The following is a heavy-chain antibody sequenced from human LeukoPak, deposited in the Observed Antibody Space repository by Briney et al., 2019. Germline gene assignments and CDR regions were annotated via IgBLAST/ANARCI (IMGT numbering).Heavy chain of an antibody. D-gene: IGHD3-10*01. CDR2: MYHSGST. CDR3: ARSYYASGTYAYYFDY. V-gene: IGHV4-38-2*02. J-gene: IGHJ4*02. CDR1: GYSISSAYY. Sequence: SETLSLTCSVSGYSISSAYYWGWIRQPPGKGLEWIGTMYHSGSTNYNPSLKSRLTIAVDTSKNQFSLKLSSVTAADTAVYYCARSYYASGTYAYYFDYWGQGALVTVSS.